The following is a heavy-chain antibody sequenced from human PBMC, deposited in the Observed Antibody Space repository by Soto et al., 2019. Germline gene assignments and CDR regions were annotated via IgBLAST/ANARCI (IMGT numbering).Heavy chain of an antibody. J-gene: IGHJ2*01. D-gene: IGHD5-12*01. CDR2: ISYDGSNK. CDR1: GFTFSSYG. Sequence: QVQLVESGGGVVQPGRSLRLSCAASGFTFSSYGMHWVRQAPGKGLEWVAVISYDGSNKYYADSVKGRFTISRDNSKYTLYLQRDTLRAEDTAVYSCGKDHERGLWYFYLWGRGTRVTVTS. V-gene: IGHV3-30*18. CDR3: GKDHERGLWYFYL.